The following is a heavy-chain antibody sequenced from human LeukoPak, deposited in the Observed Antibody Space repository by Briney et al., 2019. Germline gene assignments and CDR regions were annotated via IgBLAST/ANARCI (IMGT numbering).Heavy chain of an antibody. CDR3: ASSSGYYSPFDD. Sequence: NPSETLSLTCTVSGDSISTYYWSWIRQPPGKGLEWIGYIYHSGSTYYNPSLKSRVTMSVDTSKNQFSLKLSSVTAADTALYYCASSSGYYSPFDDWGQGTLVTVSS. J-gene: IGHJ4*02. D-gene: IGHD3-22*01. CDR2: IYHSGST. V-gene: IGHV4-59*04. CDR1: GDSISTYY.